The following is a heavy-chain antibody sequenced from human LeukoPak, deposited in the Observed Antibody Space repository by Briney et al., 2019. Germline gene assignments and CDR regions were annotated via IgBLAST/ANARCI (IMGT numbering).Heavy chain of an antibody. Sequence: GRALRLSCAASGFTLSNFGTHWVRQAPHKGLECVSHISYDGSNQYYADSVKGRFTLSRDNSKNTLYLQMNSLRAEDTAVYYCAKGYYYDSSGYYQHFDHWGQGTLVTVSS. D-gene: IGHD3-22*01. CDR3: AKGYYYDSSGYYQHFDH. J-gene: IGHJ4*02. V-gene: IGHV3-30*18. CDR1: GFTLSNFG. CDR2: ISYDGSNQ.